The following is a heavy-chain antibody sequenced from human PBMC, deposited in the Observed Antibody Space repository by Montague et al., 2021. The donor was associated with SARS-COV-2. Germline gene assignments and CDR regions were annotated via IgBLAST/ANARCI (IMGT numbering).Heavy chain of an antibody. J-gene: IGHJ4*02. CDR1: GGSISSYY. D-gene: IGHD3-22*01. Sequence: SETLSLTCTVSGGSISSYYWNWIRQPPGKGLEWIGYIYYSGRTNYNPSLKSRVTIPVDTSKNQFSLKLSSVTAADTAVYYCARGGGSGYRYYFDYWGQGSLVTVSS. V-gene: IGHV4-59*01. CDR2: IYYSGRT. CDR3: ARGGGSGYRYYFDY.